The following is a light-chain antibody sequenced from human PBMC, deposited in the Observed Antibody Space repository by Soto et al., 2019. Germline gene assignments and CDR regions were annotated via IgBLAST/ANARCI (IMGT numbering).Light chain of an antibody. CDR1: QGISSY. V-gene: IGKV1-8*01. CDR2: AAS. Sequence: AIRMTQSPSSFSASTGDRVTITCRASQGISSYLAWYQQKPGKAPNLLIYAASTLQSGVPSRFSGSASGTDFTLTISCLQSEDFATYYCQQSYTYPVTFGGGTKVDIK. J-gene: IGKJ4*01. CDR3: QQSYTYPVT.